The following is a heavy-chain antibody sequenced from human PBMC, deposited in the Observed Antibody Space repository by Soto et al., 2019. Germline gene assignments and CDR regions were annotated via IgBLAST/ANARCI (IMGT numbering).Heavy chain of an antibody. V-gene: IGHV4-34*01. J-gene: IGHJ3*02. Sequence: QVQLQQWGAGLLKPSETLSLTCAVYGGSFSGYYWCWIRQPPGKGLEWIGEINHGGRTNYNPSHKSRVTISVDTSKNQFSLKLSSVTAADTAVYYCARGLPLCGDYGKYAFDIWGQGTMVTVSS. D-gene: IGHD4-17*01. CDR3: ARGLPLCGDYGKYAFDI. CDR2: INHGGRT. CDR1: GGSFSGYY.